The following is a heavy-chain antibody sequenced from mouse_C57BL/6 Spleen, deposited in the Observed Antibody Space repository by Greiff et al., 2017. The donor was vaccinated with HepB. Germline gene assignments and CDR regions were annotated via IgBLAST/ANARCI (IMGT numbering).Heavy chain of an antibody. D-gene: IGHD2-5*01. CDR3: ARTCSNYHWYFDV. V-gene: IGHV1-76*01. Sequence: QVQLQQSGAELVRPGASVKLSCKASGYTFTDYYINWVKQRPGQGLEWIARIYPGSGNTYYNEKFKGKATLTAEKSSSTAYMQLSSLTSEDSAVYFCARTCSNYHWYFDVWGTGTTVTVSS. J-gene: IGHJ1*03. CDR1: GYTFTDYY. CDR2: IYPGSGNT.